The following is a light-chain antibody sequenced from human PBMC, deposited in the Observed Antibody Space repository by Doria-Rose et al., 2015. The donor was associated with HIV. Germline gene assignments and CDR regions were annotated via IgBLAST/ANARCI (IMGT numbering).Light chain of an antibody. CDR3: HQYNNWPT. V-gene: IGKV3-15*01. Sequence: TQSPETLSVSPGESATLSCRASQSASTDLALYQHKPGQATRLLIWGASTRATGIPARFSGSGSGTEFTLTISSLQSEDFAIYFCHQYNNWPTFGQGTRLDIK. J-gene: IGKJ5*01. CDR1: QSASTD. CDR2: GAS.